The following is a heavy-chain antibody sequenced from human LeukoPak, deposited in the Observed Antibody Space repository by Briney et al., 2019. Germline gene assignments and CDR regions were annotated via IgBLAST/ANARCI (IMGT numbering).Heavy chain of an antibody. CDR3: AGRYCSSTTCYAY. CDR1: GFTFSSYA. J-gene: IGHJ4*02. D-gene: IGHD2-2*01. CDR2: INGDGTIT. V-gene: IGHV3-74*01. Sequence: GGSLRLSCAASGFTFSSYAMHWVRQAPGKGLVWVSRINGDGTITTYADSVKGRFTISRDNAKNTLYLLMNSLRAEDTAVYYCAGRYCSSTTCYAYWGQGTLVTVSS.